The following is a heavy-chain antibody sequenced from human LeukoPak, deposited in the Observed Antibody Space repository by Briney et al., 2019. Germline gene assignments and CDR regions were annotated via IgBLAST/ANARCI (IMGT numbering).Heavy chain of an antibody. V-gene: IGHV4-31*03. CDR1: GGSISSGNYY. J-gene: IGHJ4*02. Sequence: SETLSLTCTVSGGSISSGNYYWGWIRQHPGKGLEWIGFIYYSGSTYQNPSLRSRVTISVDTSKNQFSLKLSSVTAADTAVYYCARYGGDSRCFDYWGQGTLAAVSS. CDR2: IYYSGST. CDR3: ARYGGDSRCFDY. D-gene: IGHD4-23*01.